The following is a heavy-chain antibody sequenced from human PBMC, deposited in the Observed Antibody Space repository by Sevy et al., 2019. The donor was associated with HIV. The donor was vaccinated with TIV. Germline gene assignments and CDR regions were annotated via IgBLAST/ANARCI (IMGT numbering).Heavy chain of an antibody. V-gene: IGHV4-30-4*02. CDR1: GGSVSNSDSY. J-gene: IGHJ4*02. CDR3: DRKRGYHHGPFDY. CDR2: IHYTGGT. D-gene: IGHD5-12*01. Sequence: SETLSLTCTVSGGSVSNSDSYWSCIRQPPGKGLECIGYIHYTGGTYYNPFLKSRVAMSVDTSEKQFSLKLSSMTEAEKDVYYCDRKRGYHHGPFDYWGQGTLVTVSS.